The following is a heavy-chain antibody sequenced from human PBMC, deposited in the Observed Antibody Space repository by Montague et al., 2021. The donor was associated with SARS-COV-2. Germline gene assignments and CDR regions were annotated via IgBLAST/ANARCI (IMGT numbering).Heavy chain of an antibody. CDR2: ICYGGST. Sequence: SDTLSLTCSVSSDSISSRSYCWAWIRQSPGKGLEWIGNICYGGSTYYNPSLRSRVVMSAETSKSQLSLKLYSVTAADTSIYYCARRRDRSTVVSPAVFDLWGQGTMVIVSS. CDR3: ARRRDRSTVVSPAVFDL. D-gene: IGHD4-23*01. CDR1: SDSISSRSYC. V-gene: IGHV4-39*01. J-gene: IGHJ3*01.